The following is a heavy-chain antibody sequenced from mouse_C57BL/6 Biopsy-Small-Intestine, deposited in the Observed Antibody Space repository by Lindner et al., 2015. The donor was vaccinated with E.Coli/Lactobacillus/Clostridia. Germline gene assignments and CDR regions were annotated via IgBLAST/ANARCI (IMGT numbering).Heavy chain of an antibody. CDR1: GYTFTDCN. CDR3: ARFIPYYYGSYYYAMDY. V-gene: IGHV1-22*01. D-gene: IGHD1-1*01. CDR2: INPNNGGT. Sequence: VQLQESGPELVKPGASVKMSCKASGYTFTDCNMHWVKQSHGKSLEWIGYINPNNGGTNYNQKFKGKATLTVNKSSSTAYMELRSLTSEDSAVYYCARFIPYYYGSYYYAMDYWGQGTSVTVSS. J-gene: IGHJ4*01.